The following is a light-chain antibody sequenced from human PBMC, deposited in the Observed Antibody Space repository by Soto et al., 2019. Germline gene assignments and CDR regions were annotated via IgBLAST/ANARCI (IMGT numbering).Light chain of an antibody. CDR2: DVS. V-gene: IGLV2-14*01. Sequence: LNQPSPLFWSPGKWITISSPGTSSDVGGYNYVSWYQQHPGKAPKLMIYDVSKRPSGVSNRFSGPKSGNTASLTISGLQAEDEADYYCSSYISSSTLNVFGTGTKVTVL. CDR3: SSYISSSTLNV. CDR1: SSDVGGYNY. J-gene: IGLJ1*01.